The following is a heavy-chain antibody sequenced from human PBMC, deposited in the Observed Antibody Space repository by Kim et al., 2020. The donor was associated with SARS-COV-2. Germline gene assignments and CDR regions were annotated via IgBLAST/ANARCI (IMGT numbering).Heavy chain of an antibody. Sequence: SETLSLTCTVSGGSISSYYWSWIRQPPGKGLEWIGYIYYSGSTNYNPSLKSRVTISVDTSKNQFSLQLSSVTAADTAVYYCARGQQQLGLPFDYWGQGTLVTVSS. CDR1: GGSISSYY. CDR2: IYYSGST. D-gene: IGHD6-13*01. V-gene: IGHV4-59*01. J-gene: IGHJ4*02. CDR3: ARGQQQLGLPFDY.